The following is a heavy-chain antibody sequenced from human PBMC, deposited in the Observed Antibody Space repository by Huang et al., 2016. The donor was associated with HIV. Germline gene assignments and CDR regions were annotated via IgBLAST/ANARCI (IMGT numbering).Heavy chain of an antibody. CDR2: IYNSGST. Sequence: QVQLQESGPGLVKPSQTLSLTCSVSGGSIRSGKYYWSWVRQPAGKGLEWIGHIYNSGSTKYNPFLKSRVTISKDTSKNQFPLKLGSVTAVDTAVYYCTRGGYNFEFWGQGTLVTVSS. CDR3: TRGGYNFEF. CDR1: GGSIRSGKYY. D-gene: IGHD5-12*01. J-gene: IGHJ4*02. V-gene: IGHV4-61*09.